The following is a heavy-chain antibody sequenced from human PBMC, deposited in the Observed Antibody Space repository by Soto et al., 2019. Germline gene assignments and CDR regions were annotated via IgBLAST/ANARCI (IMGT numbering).Heavy chain of an antibody. D-gene: IGHD6-19*01. Sequence: ASVKVSCKASGYTFTSYGISWVRQAPGQGLEWMGWISAYNGNTNYAQKLQGRVTMTTDTSTSTAYMELRSLRSDDTAVYYCARDISLVGIAVAGNGWFDPWGQGTLVTVFS. V-gene: IGHV1-18*01. J-gene: IGHJ5*02. CDR1: GYTFTSYG. CDR2: ISAYNGNT. CDR3: ARDISLVGIAVAGNGWFDP.